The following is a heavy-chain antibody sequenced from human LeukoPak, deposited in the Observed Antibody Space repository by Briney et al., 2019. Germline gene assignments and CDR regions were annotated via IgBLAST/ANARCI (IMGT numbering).Heavy chain of an antibody. Sequence: PGRSLRLSCAASGFTFSSYAMHWVRQAPGKGLEWVTFIRFDGSNKYYADSVKGRFTISRDNSKNTLYLQMNSLRAEDTAVYYCAKSVFVVPPNWFDPWGQGTLVTVSS. D-gene: IGHD2-2*01. V-gene: IGHV3-30*02. CDR1: GFTFSSYA. J-gene: IGHJ5*02. CDR2: IRFDGSNK. CDR3: AKSVFVVPPNWFDP.